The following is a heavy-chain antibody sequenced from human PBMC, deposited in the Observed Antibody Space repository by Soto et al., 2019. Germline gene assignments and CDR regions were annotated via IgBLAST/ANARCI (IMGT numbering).Heavy chain of an antibody. J-gene: IGHJ4*02. Sequence: EVQLVESGGGLVQPGGSLRLSCEASGFTFSSYSMNWVRQAPGKGLEWVSYISSSSSTIYYADSVKGRFTISRDNAKNSLYLQMNSLRDEDTAVYYCARPSPYSYGPYYFDYWGQGTLVTVSS. V-gene: IGHV3-48*02. CDR2: ISSSSSTI. CDR1: GFTFSSYS. CDR3: ARPSPYSYGPYYFDY. D-gene: IGHD5-18*01.